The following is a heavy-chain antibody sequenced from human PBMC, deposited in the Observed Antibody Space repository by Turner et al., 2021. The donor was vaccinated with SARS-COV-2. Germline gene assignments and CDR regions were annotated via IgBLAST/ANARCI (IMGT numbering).Heavy chain of an antibody. J-gene: IGHJ3*02. V-gene: IGHV3-21*01. CDR2: ISSSSAYI. CDR1: GFTFSSYT. CDR3: ARWRKEPYCDSSGYYPDALDI. Sequence: DVQLVDSGGGLAKPGGSLTLSCAASGFTFSSYTMNWVRQAPGKGLEWVSSISSSSAYIYYADSVKGRFTIARDNAKNSLYLQINSLRAEDTAVFYCARWRKEPYCDSSGYYPDALDIWGHGTMVTVSS. D-gene: IGHD3-22*01.